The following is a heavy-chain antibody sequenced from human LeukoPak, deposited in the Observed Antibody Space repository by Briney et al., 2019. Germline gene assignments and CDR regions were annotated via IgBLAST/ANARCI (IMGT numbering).Heavy chain of an antibody. CDR3: AKDIAVADNYYYYGMDV. Sequence: PGGSLRLSCAASGFTFSSYAMSWVRQAPGKGLEWVSAISGSGGRTYYADSVKGRFTISRDNSKNTLYLQMNSLRAEDTAVYYCAKDIAVADNYYYYGMDVWGKGTTVTVSS. CDR2: ISGSGGRT. V-gene: IGHV3-23*01. D-gene: IGHD6-19*01. J-gene: IGHJ6*04. CDR1: GFTFSSYA.